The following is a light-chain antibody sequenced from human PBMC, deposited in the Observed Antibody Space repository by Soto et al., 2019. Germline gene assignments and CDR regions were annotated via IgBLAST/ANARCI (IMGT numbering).Light chain of an antibody. CDR2: RNN. Sequence: QSVLTQPPSASGTPGQRVTISCSGSSSNIGSNYVYWYQQLPGTAPKLLIYRNNQRPSGVPDRFSGSKSGTSASLAISGLRSEDEADYYCAAWDDSLSAARVFGGGTQLTVL. CDR3: AAWDDSLSAARV. J-gene: IGLJ2*01. CDR1: SSNIGSNY. V-gene: IGLV1-47*01.